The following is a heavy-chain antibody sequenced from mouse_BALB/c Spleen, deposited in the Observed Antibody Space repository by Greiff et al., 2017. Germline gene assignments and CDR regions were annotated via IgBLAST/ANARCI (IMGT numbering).Heavy chain of an antibody. V-gene: IGHV1-69*02. Sequence: VQLQQPGAELVRPGASVKLSCKASGYTFTSYWINWVKQRPGQGLEWIGNIYPSDSYTNYNQKFKDKATLTVDKSSSTAYMQLSSPTSEDSAVYYCTRGYGREGYFDYWGQGTTLTVSS. J-gene: IGHJ2*01. D-gene: IGHD1-1*02. CDR1: GYTFTSYW. CDR2: IYPSDSYT. CDR3: TRGYGREGYFDY.